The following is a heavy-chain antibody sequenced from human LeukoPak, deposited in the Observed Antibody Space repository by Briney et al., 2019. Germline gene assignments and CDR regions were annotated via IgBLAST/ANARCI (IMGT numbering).Heavy chain of an antibody. CDR3: EMGTFGDPLAL. J-gene: IGHJ4*02. CDR1: GITVTNNY. CDR2: VYRDGGV. V-gene: IGHV3-66*01. Sequence: PGGSLRLSCAASGITVTNNYMNWVRQAPGKGLEWVSVVYRDGGVYYADSVKGRFAISRDNSKNMVYLQMNSVRAEDTAVYYCEMGTFGDPLALWGQGTLVTVSS. D-gene: IGHD3-10*01.